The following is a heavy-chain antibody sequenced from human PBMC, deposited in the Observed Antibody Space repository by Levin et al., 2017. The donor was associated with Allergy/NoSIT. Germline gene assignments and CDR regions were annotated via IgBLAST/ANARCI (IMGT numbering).Heavy chain of an antibody. J-gene: IGHJ5*02. CDR1: GGSFSGYY. V-gene: IGHV4-34*01. D-gene: IGHD5-18*01. Sequence: PSETLSLTCAVYGGSFSGYYWSWIRQPPGKGLEWIGEINHSGSTNYNPSLKSRVTISVDTSKNQFSLKLSSVTAADTAVYYCARCYSYGLCWFDPWGQGTLVTVSS. CDR3: ARCYSYGLCWFDP. CDR2: INHSGST.